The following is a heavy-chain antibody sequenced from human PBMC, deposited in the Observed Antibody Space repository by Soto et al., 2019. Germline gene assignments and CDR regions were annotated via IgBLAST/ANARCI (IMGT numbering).Heavy chain of an antibody. Sequence: SETLSLTCAVSGGSISSSNWWSWVRQPPGKGLEWIGEIYHSGSTNYNPSLKSRVTISVDKSKNQFSLKLSSVTAADTAVYYCARRIAVAGRLTYFDYWGQGTLVTVSS. CDR2: IYHSGST. V-gene: IGHV4-4*02. CDR3: ARRIAVAGRLTYFDY. J-gene: IGHJ4*02. D-gene: IGHD6-19*01. CDR1: GGSISSSNW.